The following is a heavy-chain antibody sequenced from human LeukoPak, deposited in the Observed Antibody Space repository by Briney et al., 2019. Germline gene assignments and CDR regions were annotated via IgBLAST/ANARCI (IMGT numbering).Heavy chain of an antibody. J-gene: IGHJ4*02. D-gene: IGHD1-14*01. Sequence: PGVSLRLSCAASGFTFSSYAMHWVRQAPGKGLEWVAVISYDGSNKYYADSVKGRFTISRDNSKNTLYLQMNSLRAEDTAVYYCATGPYRDWGQGTLVTVSS. CDR3: ATGPYRD. CDR1: GFTFSSYA. V-gene: IGHV3-30*04. CDR2: ISYDGSNK.